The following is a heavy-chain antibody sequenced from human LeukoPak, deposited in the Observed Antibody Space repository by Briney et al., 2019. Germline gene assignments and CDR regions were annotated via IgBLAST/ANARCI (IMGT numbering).Heavy chain of an antibody. V-gene: IGHV1-2*02. CDR3: ARYSIEAAERYFQH. CDR1: GYTFTGYY. CDR2: INPNSGGT. D-gene: IGHD6-13*01. J-gene: IGHJ1*01. Sequence: ASVTVSCKASGYTFTGYYMHWVRQAPGQGLEWMGWINPNSGGTNYAQKFQGRVTMTRDTSISTAYMELSRLRSDDTAVYYCARYSIEAAERYFQHWGQGTLVTVSS.